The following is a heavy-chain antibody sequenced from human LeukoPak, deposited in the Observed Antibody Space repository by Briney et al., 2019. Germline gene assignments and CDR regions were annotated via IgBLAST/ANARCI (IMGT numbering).Heavy chain of an antibody. CDR3: ASLNLPDSSGYYDD. Sequence: GASVKVSCXASGYTFTGHYMHWVRQAPGQGLEWMGWINPNSGGTNYAQKFQGRVTMTRDTSISTAYMELSRLRSDDTAVYYCASLNLPDSSGYYDDWGQGTLVTVSS. CDR1: GYTFTGHY. CDR2: INPNSGGT. D-gene: IGHD3-22*01. V-gene: IGHV1-2*02. J-gene: IGHJ4*02.